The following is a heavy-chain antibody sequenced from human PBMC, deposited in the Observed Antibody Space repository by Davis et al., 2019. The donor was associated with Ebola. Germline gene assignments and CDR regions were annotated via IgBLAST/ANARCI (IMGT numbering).Heavy chain of an antibody. Sequence: AASVKVSCKTSGFTFTSYDINWVRQATGQGLEWMGWMNPNSGNTGCAQKFQGRVTMTRDTSISTAYMELSSLRSEDTAVYYCTRVPSVVDVTREHYDMDAWGQGTTVTVSS. J-gene: IGHJ6*02. CDR2: MNPNSGNT. D-gene: IGHD2-15*01. V-gene: IGHV1-8*01. CDR3: TRVPSVVDVTREHYDMDA. CDR1: GFTFTSYD.